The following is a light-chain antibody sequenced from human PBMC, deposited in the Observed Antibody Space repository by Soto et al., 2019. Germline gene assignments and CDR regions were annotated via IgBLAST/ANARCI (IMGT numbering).Light chain of an antibody. Sequence: EIVLTQSPGTLSLSPGERATLSCRASQSVSSSYLAWYQQKPGQAPRLLIYGASSRATGIPDRFSGSGSGTDFTLNISRLEPEDFAVYYCQQYGSSPFLVTFGGGTKVEIK. V-gene: IGKV3-20*01. J-gene: IGKJ4*01. CDR3: QQYGSSPFLVT. CDR2: GAS. CDR1: QSVSSSY.